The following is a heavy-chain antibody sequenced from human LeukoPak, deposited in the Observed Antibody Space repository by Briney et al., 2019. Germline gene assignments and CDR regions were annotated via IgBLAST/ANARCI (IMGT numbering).Heavy chain of an antibody. CDR2: IYSGGST. V-gene: IGHV3-66*02. J-gene: IGHJ4*02. CDR3: ARIGVATSLALDY. CDR1: GFTLSSNY. Sequence: PGGSLRLSCAASGFTLSSNYMSWVRQAPGKGLEWVSVIYSGGSTYYADSVKGRFTISRDNSKNTLYLQMNSLRAEDTAVYYCARIGVATSLALDYWGQGTLVTVSS. D-gene: IGHD5-24*01.